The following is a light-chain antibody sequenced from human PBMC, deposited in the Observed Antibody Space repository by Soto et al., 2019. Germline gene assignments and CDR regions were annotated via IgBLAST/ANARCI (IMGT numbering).Light chain of an antibody. V-gene: IGLV2-23*01. CDR3: CSYAGSDTYV. Sequence: QSVLTQPASVSGSPGQAITISCTETSSDVGSYNIVSWYQQYPGKAPKLMIYEGSKRPSGVSIRFSGSKSGNTASLTISGLQAEDESDYCCCSYAGSDTYVFGTGTKFTVL. CDR1: SSDVGSYNI. CDR2: EGS. J-gene: IGLJ1*01.